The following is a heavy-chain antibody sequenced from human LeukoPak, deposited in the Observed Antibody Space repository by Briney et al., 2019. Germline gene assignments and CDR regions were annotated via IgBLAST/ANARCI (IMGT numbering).Heavy chain of an antibody. CDR1: GYTFTVYY. J-gene: IGHJ3*02. D-gene: IGHD1-20*01. Sequence: ASVKVSFKASGYTFTVYYMHWVRQAPGQGIEWMGWINPNSGGTNYAQKFQGRVTVTRDTAMSTAYMELSRLRSDDTAVYYCARGYNWNGAAFDIWGQGTMVTVSS. CDR2: INPNSGGT. V-gene: IGHV1-2*02. CDR3: ARGYNWNGAAFDI.